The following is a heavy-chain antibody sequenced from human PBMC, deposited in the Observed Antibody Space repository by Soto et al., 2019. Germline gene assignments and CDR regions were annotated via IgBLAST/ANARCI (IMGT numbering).Heavy chain of an antibody. D-gene: IGHD2-15*01. V-gene: IGHV4-34*01. CDR2: ITHRRTT. CDR1: GASFSGYY. J-gene: IGHJ6*02. CDR3: ARVSCSGGSCYLTSRYNYYVMDV. Sequence: PSETLSLTCAVHGASFSGYYWSWVRQYPGKGLEWIGEITHRRTTNYSPSLKSRVTISVDTPKNHFFLSLRSVTAADTGVYHFARVSCSGGSCYLTSRYNYYVMDVWGQGTTVTVSS.